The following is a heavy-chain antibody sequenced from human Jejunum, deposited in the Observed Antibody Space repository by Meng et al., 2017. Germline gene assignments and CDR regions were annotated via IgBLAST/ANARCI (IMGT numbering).Heavy chain of an antibody. CDR2: FYYDGRT. CDR3: ARGKGSYGSVLDY. CDR1: GGSINSLY. D-gene: IGHD1-26*01. V-gene: IGHV4-39*07. Sequence: QMQLRESGPGLAKPSGTLSLPCTVSGGSINSLYWGWIRQPPGKGLEWIGNFYYDGRTYYNPSLKSRVTISIDTSKNQFSLKLSSVTAADTAVYYCARGKGSYGSVLDYWGQGTLVTVSS. J-gene: IGHJ4*02.